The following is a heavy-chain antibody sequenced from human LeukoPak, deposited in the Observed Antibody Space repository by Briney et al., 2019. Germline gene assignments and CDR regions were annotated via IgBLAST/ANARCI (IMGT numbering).Heavy chain of an antibody. D-gene: IGHD6-19*01. CDR2: IYYSGST. V-gene: IGHV4-30-4*01. CDR1: GGSISSGDYY. Sequence: PSETLSLTCTVSGGSISSGDYYWSWIRQPPGKGLEWIGYIYYSGSTYYNPSLKGRVTISVDTSKNQFSLKLSSVTAADTAVYYCARDVAVAGTYYYYGMDVWGKGTTVTVSP. CDR3: ARDVAVAGTYYYYGMDV. J-gene: IGHJ6*04.